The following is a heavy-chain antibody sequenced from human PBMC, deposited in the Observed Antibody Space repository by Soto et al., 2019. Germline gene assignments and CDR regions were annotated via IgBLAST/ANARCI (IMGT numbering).Heavy chain of an antibody. V-gene: IGHV3-23*01. CDR2: ISSRDGRT. CDR1: GFTFSNYF. D-gene: IGHD2-8*02. CDR3: AKDLHWYGMDV. Sequence: EVQLLESGGGLVQPGGSLRLSCVASGFTFSNYFMNWVRQAPGKGLQWVSDISSRDGRTHYTDSVRGRFTISRDNSKTTLYLQMNSLRAEDTAVYYCAKDLHWYGMDVWGQGTTVTVSS. J-gene: IGHJ6*02.